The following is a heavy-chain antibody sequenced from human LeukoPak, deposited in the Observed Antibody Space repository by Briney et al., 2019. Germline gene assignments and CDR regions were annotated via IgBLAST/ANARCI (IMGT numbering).Heavy chain of an antibody. CDR2: IYPGDSDT. CDR1: GYSFTSQW. J-gene: IGHJ3*02. Sequence: GESLKISCKGSGYSFTSQWIGWVRQMPGKGLEWMGVIYPGDSDTRYSPSFQGQVTISADKSITTAYLQWSSLKASDTAMYYCARILQPAERGALDIWGQGTMVTVSS. D-gene: IGHD2-2*01. V-gene: IGHV5-51*01. CDR3: ARILQPAERGALDI.